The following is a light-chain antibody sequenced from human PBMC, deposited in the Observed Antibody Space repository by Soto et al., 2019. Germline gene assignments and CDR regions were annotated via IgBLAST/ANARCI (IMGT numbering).Light chain of an antibody. CDR3: LLYYGGELGV. Sequence: QTVVTQEPSLTVSPGGTVTLTCAVYTGAVTSSNYPNWFQQKPGQAPRALIYSTNHKYSWTPARFSGSLLGCKAALTLSGVQHADEADYFCLLYYGGELGVFGGGTKLTVL. J-gene: IGLJ2*01. CDR1: TGAVTSSNY. CDR2: STN. V-gene: IGLV7-43*01.